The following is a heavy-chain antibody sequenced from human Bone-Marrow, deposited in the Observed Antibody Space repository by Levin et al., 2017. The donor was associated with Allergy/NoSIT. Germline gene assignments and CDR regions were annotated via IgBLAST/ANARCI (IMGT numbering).Heavy chain of an antibody. CDR3: EKLSGTTIGYYYYYMNV. CDR1: GFSFSDYA. D-gene: IGHD1-1*01. J-gene: IGHJ6*03. V-gene: IGHV3-23*01. Sequence: GGSLRLSCAASGFSFSDYAMTWVRQAPGKGLEWVSGVSGSGDDSYYADSVKGRFTISRDNSKNTLFLQMKSLRAEDTAEYYCEKLSGTTIGYYYYYMNVWGRGTTVTVSS. CDR2: VSGSGDDS.